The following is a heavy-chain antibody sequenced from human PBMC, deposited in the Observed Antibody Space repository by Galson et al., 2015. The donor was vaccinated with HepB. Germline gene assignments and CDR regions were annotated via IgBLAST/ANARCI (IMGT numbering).Heavy chain of an antibody. Sequence: SLRLSCAASEFPFSSYAVTWVRQAPGKGLEWVSFISESGQITHYADSVRGRFTISRDNSKNTLHLQMNSLRVEDTAVYYCAKSYSGGWYYFDYWGQGTLVTVSS. D-gene: IGHD6-19*01. CDR2: ISESGQIT. CDR1: EFPFSSYA. V-gene: IGHV3-23*01. J-gene: IGHJ4*02. CDR3: AKSYSGGWYYFDY.